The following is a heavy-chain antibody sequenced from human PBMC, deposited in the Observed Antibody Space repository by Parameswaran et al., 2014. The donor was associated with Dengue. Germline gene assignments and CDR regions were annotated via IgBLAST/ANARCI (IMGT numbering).Heavy chain of an antibody. CDR2: IFSNDEK. Sequence: RWIRQPPGKALEWLAHIFSNDEKSYSTSLKSRLTISKDTSKSQVVLTMTNMDPVDTATYYCARIVVGYDSSGRPFDYWGQGTLVTVSS. D-gene: IGHD3-22*01. V-gene: IGHV2-26*01. J-gene: IGHJ4*02. CDR3: ARIVVGYDSSGRPFDY.